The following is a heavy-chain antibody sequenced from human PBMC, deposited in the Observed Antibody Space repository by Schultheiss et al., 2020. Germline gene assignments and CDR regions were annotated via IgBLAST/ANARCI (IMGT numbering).Heavy chain of an antibody. D-gene: IGHD3-22*01. CDR2: IKSKTDGGTT. V-gene: IGHV3-15*07. Sequence: GGSLRLSCVASGFTFSDHHMHWVRQAPGKGLEWVGRIKSKTDGGTTDYAAPVKGRFTISRDDSKNTLYLQMNSLKTEDTAVYYCARDEAQPIVVVISDAFDIWGQGTMVTVSS. CDR3: ARDEAQPIVVVISDAFDI. J-gene: IGHJ3*02. CDR1: GFTFSDHH.